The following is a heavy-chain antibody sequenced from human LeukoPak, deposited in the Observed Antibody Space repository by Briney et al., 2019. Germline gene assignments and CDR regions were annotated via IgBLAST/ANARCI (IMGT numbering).Heavy chain of an antibody. CDR2: IRYDGSNK. J-gene: IGHJ6*03. CDR3: ARDPGTYYYGSSSGRYYNMAF. V-gene: IGHV3-30*02. D-gene: IGHD3-10*01. Sequence: SGGSLRLSCAASGFTFSSYGMHWVRQAPGKGLEWVAFIRYDGSNKYYADSVKGRFTISRDNSKNSLYLQMNSLRAEDTAVYYCARDPGTYYYGSSSGRYYNMAFWGKGTTVTVSS. CDR1: GFTFSSYG.